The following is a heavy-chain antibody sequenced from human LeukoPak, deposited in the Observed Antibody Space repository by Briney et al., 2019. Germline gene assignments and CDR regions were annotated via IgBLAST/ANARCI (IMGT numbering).Heavy chain of an antibody. V-gene: IGHV3-23*01. CDR3: AKTYYDFWSPDAFDI. CDR2: ISGSGGST. D-gene: IGHD3-3*01. Sequence: GGSLRLSCAASGFTFSDAWMSWVRQAPGKGLEWVSAISGSGGSTYYADSVKGRFTISRDNSKNTLYLQMNSLRAEDTAVYYCAKTYYDFWSPDAFDIWGQGTMVTVSS. CDR1: GFTFSDAW. J-gene: IGHJ3*02.